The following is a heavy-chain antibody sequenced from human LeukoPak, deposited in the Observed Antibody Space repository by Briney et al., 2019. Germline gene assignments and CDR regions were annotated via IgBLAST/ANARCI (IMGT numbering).Heavy chain of an antibody. V-gene: IGHV3-15*01. J-gene: IGHJ4*01. CDR1: GVTFSIAW. CDR2: IKSKTDGGTT. CDR3: TTSSVLVVSTNSGRL. D-gene: IGHD2-8*02. Sequence: GGSLRLSCSASGVTFSIAWMSWVRQAPGKGLQWVGRIKSKTDGGTTDYAAPVKRRFTISRHDSKNPLYLQMHSLNTEDTAVYYCTTSSVLVVSTNSGRLWARGTLVPVPS.